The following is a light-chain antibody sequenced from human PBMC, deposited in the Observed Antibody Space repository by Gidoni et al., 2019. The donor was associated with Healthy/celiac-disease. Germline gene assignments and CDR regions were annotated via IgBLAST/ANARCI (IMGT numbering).Light chain of an antibody. CDR1: SSNIGAGYD. J-gene: IGLJ2*01. Sequence: QSVLTQPPSVSEAPGQRGTISCTGSSSNIGAGYDVHWYQQLPGTAPKLLIYGNSNRPSGVPDRFSGSKSGTSASLAITGLQAEDEADYYCQSYDSSLSGVVFGGGTKLTVL. CDR3: QSYDSSLSGVV. V-gene: IGLV1-40*01. CDR2: GNS.